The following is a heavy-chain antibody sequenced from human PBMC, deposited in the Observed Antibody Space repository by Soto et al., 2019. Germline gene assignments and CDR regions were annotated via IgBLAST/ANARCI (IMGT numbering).Heavy chain of an antibody. Sequence: QVQLVESGGGVVQPGRSLRLSCAASGFTFSSYGMHWVRQAPGKGLEWVAVISYDGSNKYYADSVKGRFTISRHNSKNPLYLQMNSLRAEDTAVYYCVKDAAAGPYYYYGMDVWGQGTTFTVSS. V-gene: IGHV3-30*18. D-gene: IGHD6-13*01. CDR1: GFTFSSYG. J-gene: IGHJ6*02. CDR3: VKDAAAGPYYYYGMDV. CDR2: ISYDGSNK.